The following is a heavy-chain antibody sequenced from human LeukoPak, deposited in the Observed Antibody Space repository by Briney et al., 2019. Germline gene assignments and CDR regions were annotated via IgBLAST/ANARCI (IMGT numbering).Heavy chain of an antibody. Sequence: SVKVSCKASGFTFTSSAVQWVRQARGQRLEWIGWIVVGSGNTNYAQKFQERVTITRDMSTSTAYMELSSLRSEDMAVYYCARGSLANHYYFDYWGQGTLVTVSS. CDR1: GFTFTSSA. J-gene: IGHJ4*02. V-gene: IGHV1-58*01. D-gene: IGHD1-14*01. CDR3: ARGSLANHYYFDY. CDR2: IVVGSGNT.